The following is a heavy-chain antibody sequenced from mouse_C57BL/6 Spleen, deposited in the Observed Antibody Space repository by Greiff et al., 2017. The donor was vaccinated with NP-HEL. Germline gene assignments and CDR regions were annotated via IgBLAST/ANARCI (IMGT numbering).Heavy chain of an antibody. CDR2: IDPETGGT. CDR1: GYTFTDYE. CDR3: TRRITTVVAPYYAMDY. J-gene: IGHJ4*01. Sequence: VQRVESGAELVRPGASVTLSCKASGYTFTDYEMHWVKQTPVHGLEWIGAIDPETGGTAYNQKFKGKAILTADKSSSTAYMELRSLTSEDSAVYYCTRRITTVVAPYYAMDYWGQGTSVTVSS. D-gene: IGHD1-1*01. V-gene: IGHV1-15*01.